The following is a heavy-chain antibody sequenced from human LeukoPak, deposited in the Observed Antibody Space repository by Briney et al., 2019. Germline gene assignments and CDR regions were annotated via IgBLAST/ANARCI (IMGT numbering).Heavy chain of an antibody. CDR2: VSSSGSTI. CDR3: ARVGYYGIDV. Sequence: GGSLRLSCAASGFTFSDYFMSWIRQAPGKGREWVSSVSSSGSTIYYAHSVKGRFTISRDNAKNSLYVQMNSLRAEDTAVYYCARVGYYGIDVWGQGTTVTVSS. V-gene: IGHV3-11*01. J-gene: IGHJ6*02. CDR1: GFTFSDYF.